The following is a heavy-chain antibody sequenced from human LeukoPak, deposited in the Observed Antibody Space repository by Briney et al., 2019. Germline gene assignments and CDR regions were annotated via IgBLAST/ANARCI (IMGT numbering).Heavy chain of an antibody. CDR3: ATRIAAAGTDY. J-gene: IGHJ4*02. V-gene: IGHV1-46*01. D-gene: IGHD6-13*01. Sequence: ASVKVSCKASGYTFTSYYMHWVRQAPGQGLEWMGIINPSGGSTSYAQKFQGRVTMTRDTSTSTVYMELSSLRSEDTAVYYCATRIAAAGTDYWGQGTLVTVSS. CDR1: GYTFTSYY. CDR2: INPSGGST.